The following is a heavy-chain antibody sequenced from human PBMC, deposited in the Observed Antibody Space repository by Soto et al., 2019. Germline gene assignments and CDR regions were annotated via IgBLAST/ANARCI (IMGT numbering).Heavy chain of an antibody. CDR1: GGSVSSGSYY. J-gene: IGHJ5*02. V-gene: IGHV4-61*01. CDR3: ARDVDWFDP. Sequence: QVQLQESGPGLVKPSETLSLTCTVSGGSVSSGSYYWSWIRQPPGKGLEWIGYIYYSGSTNYNPSIKSRVTISVDTSKNQFALKLSSVTAADTAVYYCARDVDWFDPWGQGTLVTVSS. CDR2: IYYSGST.